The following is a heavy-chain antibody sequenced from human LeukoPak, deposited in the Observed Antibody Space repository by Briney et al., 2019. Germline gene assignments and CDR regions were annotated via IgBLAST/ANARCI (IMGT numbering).Heavy chain of an antibody. V-gene: IGHV3-20*04. CDR3: ARGPSGWYPNWFDP. Sequence: PGGSLRLSCAASGFTFDDYGMSWVRQAPGKGLEWVSAISGSGGSTYYADSVKGRFTISRDNAKNSLYLQMNSLRAEDTAVYYCARGPSGWYPNWFDPWGQGTLVTVSS. J-gene: IGHJ5*02. D-gene: IGHD6-19*01. CDR1: GFTFDDYG. CDR2: ISGSGGST.